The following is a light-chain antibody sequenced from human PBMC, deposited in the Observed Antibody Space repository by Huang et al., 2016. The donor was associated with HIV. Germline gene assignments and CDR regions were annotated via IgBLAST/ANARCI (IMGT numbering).Light chain of an antibody. CDR3: QQYYSTPYT. V-gene: IGKV1-NL1*01. CDR1: QGISNS. Sequence: DIQMTQSPSSLSASVGDRVTITCRASQGISNSLAWYQQKPGKAPKLLLYAASRLESGVPSRCSGSGSWTDYTLTISSLQPEDFATYYCQQYYSTPYTFGQGTKLEIK. J-gene: IGKJ2*01. CDR2: AAS.